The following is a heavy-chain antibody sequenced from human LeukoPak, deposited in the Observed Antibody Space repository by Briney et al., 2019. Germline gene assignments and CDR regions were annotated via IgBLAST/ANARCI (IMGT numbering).Heavy chain of an antibody. D-gene: IGHD6-19*01. CDR1: GGSISSSSYY. J-gene: IGHJ4*02. Sequence: TSETLSLTCTVSGGSISSSSYYWGWIRQPPGKGLEWIGSIYYSGSTYYNPSLKSRVTISVDTSKNQFSLKLSSVTAADTAVYYCASGPTGYSSGWRSFDYWGQGTLVTVSS. CDR3: ASGPTGYSSGWRSFDY. CDR2: IYYSGST. V-gene: IGHV4-39*01.